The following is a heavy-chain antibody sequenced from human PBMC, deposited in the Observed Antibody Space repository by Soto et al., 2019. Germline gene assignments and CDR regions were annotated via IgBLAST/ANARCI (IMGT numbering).Heavy chain of an antibody. CDR2: IYYSGST. J-gene: IGHJ4*02. D-gene: IGHD4-17*01. CDR1: GGSISSGDYY. CDR3: ARGRTTVVTHDY. Sequence: PSETRSLTCTVSGGSISSGDYYWSWIRQPPGKGLEWIGYIYYSGSTYYNPSLKSRVTISVDTSKNQFSLKLSSVTAADTAVYYCARGRTTVVTHDYWGQGTLVTVSS. V-gene: IGHV4-30-4*01.